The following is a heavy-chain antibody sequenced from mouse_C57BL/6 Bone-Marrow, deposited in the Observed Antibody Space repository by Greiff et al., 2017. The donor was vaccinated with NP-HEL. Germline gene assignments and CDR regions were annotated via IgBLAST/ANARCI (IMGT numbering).Heavy chain of an antibody. V-gene: IGHV1-76*01. CDR1: GYTFTDYY. D-gene: IGHD1-1*01. J-gene: IGHJ4*01. CDR3: ARRDYYGSVYAAMDY. CDR2: IYPGSGNT. Sequence: VQLQQSGAELVRPGASVKLSCKASGYTFTDYYINWVKQRPGQGLEWIARIYPGSGNTYYNEKFKGKATLTAEKSPSTAYMQLSSLTSEDSAVYSSARRDYYGSVYAAMDYWGQGTSVTVSS.